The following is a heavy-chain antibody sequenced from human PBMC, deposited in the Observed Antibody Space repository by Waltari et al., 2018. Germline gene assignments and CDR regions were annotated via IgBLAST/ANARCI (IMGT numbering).Heavy chain of an antibody. CDR2: INPNSGGT. Sequence: QVQLVQSGAEVKKPGASVKVSCKASGYTFTGYYMHWVRQAPGQGLEWMGRINPNSGGTNYAQKFQGRVTMTRDTSISTAYMEMSRLRSDDTAVYYCARDSSPIESQGFDPWGQGTLVTVSS. J-gene: IGHJ5*02. CDR3: ARDSSPIESQGFDP. V-gene: IGHV1-2*06. CDR1: GYTFTGYY.